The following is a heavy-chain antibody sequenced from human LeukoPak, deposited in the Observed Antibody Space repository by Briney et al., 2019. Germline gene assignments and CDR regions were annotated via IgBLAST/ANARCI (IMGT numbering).Heavy chain of an antibody. CDR3: ATGRGDYLPYWYFDL. Sequence: ASVKVSCKASGYTFTSYDFNWVRQATGQRPEWMGWMSPNSGDTGYAQKFQDRVTMTRNTSISTAYMELSSLRSDDTAVYYCATGRGDYLPYWYFDLWGRGTLVTVSS. D-gene: IGHD4-17*01. V-gene: IGHV1-8*01. CDR1: GYTFTSYD. J-gene: IGHJ2*01. CDR2: MSPNSGDT.